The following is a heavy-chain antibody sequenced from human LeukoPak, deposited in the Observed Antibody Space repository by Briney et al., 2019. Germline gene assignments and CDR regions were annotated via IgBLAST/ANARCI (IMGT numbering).Heavy chain of an antibody. CDR1: GFTFSDAW. CDR2: IKRRTDGGTS. D-gene: IGHD2-15*01. CDR3: TTGYTSASHDGY. Sequence: GGSLRLSCAASGFTFSDAWMHWVRQAPGKGLEWVGLIKRRTDGGTSNYAAPVKGRFAISRDDSEDTLFLQMDSLKSEDTGVYYCTTGYTSASHDGYWGQGTLVTVSS. V-gene: IGHV3-15*07. J-gene: IGHJ4*02.